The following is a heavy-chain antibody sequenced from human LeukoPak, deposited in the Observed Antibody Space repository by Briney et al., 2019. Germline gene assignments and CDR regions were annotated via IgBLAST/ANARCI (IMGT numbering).Heavy chain of an antibody. D-gene: IGHD6-13*01. J-gene: IGHJ3*02. V-gene: IGHV3-7*01. CDR3: ASSSWDNDAFDI. CDR2: IKQDGSEK. CDR1: GFTFSSYW. Sequence: GGSLRLSCAASGFTFSSYWMSWVRQAPGKGLEWVANIKQDGSEKYYVDSVKGRFTISKDNAKNSLYLQMNSLRAEDTAVYYCASSSWDNDAFDIWGQGTMVTVSS.